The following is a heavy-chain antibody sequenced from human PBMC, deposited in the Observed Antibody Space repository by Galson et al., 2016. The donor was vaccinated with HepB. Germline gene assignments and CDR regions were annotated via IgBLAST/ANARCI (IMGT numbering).Heavy chain of an antibody. D-gene: IGHD2-15*01. Sequence: SETLSLTCNVSGGSISPSRHYWAWIRQAPGKGLEWIGTVYSSGSTSYNPSLTSRVTMFVDTAKNQISLRLSSVTATDTAVYYCARQTASWYGFDPWGPGTQVTVSS. CDR3: ARQTASWYGFDP. CDR1: GGSISPSRHY. V-gene: IGHV4-39*01. CDR2: VYSSGST. J-gene: IGHJ5*02.